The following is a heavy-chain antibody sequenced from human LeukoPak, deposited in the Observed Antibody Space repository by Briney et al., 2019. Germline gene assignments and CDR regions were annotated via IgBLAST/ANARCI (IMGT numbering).Heavy chain of an antibody. Sequence: SGGSLRLSCGASGITFSSYSMNWVRQAPGKGLEWVSYISSSGSTKYYADSVKGRFTNSRDNAKNSLYLQMNSLRAEDTAVYYCARDRGWRSSGYYLYYFDFWGQGTLVTVSS. D-gene: IGHD3-22*01. J-gene: IGHJ4*02. CDR3: ARDRGWRSSGYYLYYFDF. CDR2: ISSSGSTK. V-gene: IGHV3-48*04. CDR1: GITFSSYS.